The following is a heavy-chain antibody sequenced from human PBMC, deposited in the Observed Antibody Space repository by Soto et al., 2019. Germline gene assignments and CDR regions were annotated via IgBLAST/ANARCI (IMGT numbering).Heavy chain of an antibody. CDR3: ARDSGGWSGPAASGDY. Sequence: QVQLVESGGGVVQPGRSLRLSCAASGFTFSSYGMHWVRQAPGKGLEWVAVIWYDGSNKYYADSVKGRFTISRDNSKNTLYLQMTSLRAEDTAVYYCARDSGGWSGPAASGDYWGQGTLVTVSS. D-gene: IGHD2-15*01. CDR1: GFTFSSYG. J-gene: IGHJ4*02. CDR2: IWYDGSNK. V-gene: IGHV3-33*01.